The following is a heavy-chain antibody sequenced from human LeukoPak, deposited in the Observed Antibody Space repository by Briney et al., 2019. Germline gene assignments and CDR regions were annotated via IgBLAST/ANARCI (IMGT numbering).Heavy chain of an antibody. CDR1: GFTFSSYA. V-gene: IGHV3-30-3*01. Sequence: GRSLRLSCAASGFTFSSYAMHWVRQAPGKGLEWVAVISYDGSNKYYADSVKGRFTISRDNSKNTLYLQMNSLRAEDTAVYYCAKDRSTSPRGYYYMDVWGKGTTVTVSS. CDR2: ISYDGSNK. D-gene: IGHD2-2*01. J-gene: IGHJ6*03. CDR3: AKDRSTSPRGYYYMDV.